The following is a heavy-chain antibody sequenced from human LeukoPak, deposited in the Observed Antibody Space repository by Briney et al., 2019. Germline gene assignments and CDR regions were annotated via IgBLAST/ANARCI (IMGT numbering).Heavy chain of an antibody. J-gene: IGHJ4*02. CDR1: GGSFSGYY. D-gene: IGHD6-19*01. CDR3: ARAVKDVRYSSGWYQAPAYFDY. V-gene: IGHV4-34*01. Sequence: SETLSLTCAVYGGSFSGYYWSWIRQPPGKGLEWIGEINHSGSTNYNPSLKSRVTISVDTSKNQFSLKLSSVTAADTAVYYRARAVKDVRYSSGWYQAPAYFDYWGQGTLVTVSS. CDR2: INHSGST.